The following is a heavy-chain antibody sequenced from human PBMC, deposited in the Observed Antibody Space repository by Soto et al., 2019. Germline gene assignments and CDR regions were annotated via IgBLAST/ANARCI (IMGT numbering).Heavy chain of an antibody. Sequence: QFQLVQSGAEEKKPGASVKVSCKASGYTFTSYAMPWVRQAPGQRLAWMGWINAGNGNTKYSQKFQGRVTITRDTSASTAYMELSSLRSEDTAVYYWARSSGYYLIDDYWGKGTLVTVSS. CDR3: ARSSGYYLIDDY. CDR1: GYTFTSYA. J-gene: IGHJ4*02. D-gene: IGHD3-22*01. CDR2: INAGNGNT. V-gene: IGHV1-3*05.